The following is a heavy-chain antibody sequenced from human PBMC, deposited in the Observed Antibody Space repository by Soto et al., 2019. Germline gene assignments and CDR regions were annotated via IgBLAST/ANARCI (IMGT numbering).Heavy chain of an antibody. J-gene: IGHJ5*02. CDR2: IYYSGST. Sequence: SETLSLTCTVSGGSISNFYWSWIRQPPGKGLEWIGYIYYSGSTNYNPSLKSRVTISVDTSKNQFSLKLSSVTAADTAVYYCARGHYDILTGFNWFDPWGQGTLVTVSS. V-gene: IGHV4-59*01. CDR1: GGSISNFY. CDR3: ARGHYDILTGFNWFDP. D-gene: IGHD3-9*01.